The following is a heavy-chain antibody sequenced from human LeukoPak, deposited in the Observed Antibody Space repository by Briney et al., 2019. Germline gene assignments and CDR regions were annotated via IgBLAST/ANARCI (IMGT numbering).Heavy chain of an antibody. CDR3: ARQQITYYYDSSGYSVDY. V-gene: IGHV4-30-2*01. D-gene: IGHD3-22*01. Sequence: SQTLSLTCTVSGGSISSGGYYWSWIRQPPGKGLEWIGYIYHSGSTYYNPSLKSRVTISVDRSKNQFSLKLSSVTAADTAVYYCARQQITYYYDSSGYSVDYWGQGTLITVSS. CDR1: GGSISSGGYY. CDR2: IYHSGST. J-gene: IGHJ4*02.